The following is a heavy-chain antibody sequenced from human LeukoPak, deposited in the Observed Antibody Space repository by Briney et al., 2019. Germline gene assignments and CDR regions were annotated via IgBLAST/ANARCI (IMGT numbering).Heavy chain of an antibody. CDR3: ARVGVLDTVMVRRGWFDP. D-gene: IGHD5-18*01. Sequence: SQTLSLTCAISGDSVSSNSAAWNWIRQSPSRGLEWLGRTYYKSRWYHDYAVSVRSRISINPDTSKNQFSLQLNSVTPEDTAVYYCARVGVLDTVMVRRGWFDPWGQGTLVTVSS. CDR2: TYYKSRWYH. V-gene: IGHV6-1*01. J-gene: IGHJ5*02. CDR1: GDSVSSNSAA.